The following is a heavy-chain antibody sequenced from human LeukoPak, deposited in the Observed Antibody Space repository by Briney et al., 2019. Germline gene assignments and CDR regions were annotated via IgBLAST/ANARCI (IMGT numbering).Heavy chain of an antibody. Sequence: PGGSLRLSCAASGFTFNSYSMNWARRAPGKGLEWVSSISSGSSDIYYADSVKGRFTISRDNAKNSLYLQMNSLRAEDTAVYYCATTIRYGSGSYDAFDIWGQGTMVTVSS. CDR2: ISSGSSDI. D-gene: IGHD3-10*01. CDR1: GFTFNSYS. J-gene: IGHJ3*02. V-gene: IGHV3-21*01. CDR3: ATTIRYGSGSYDAFDI.